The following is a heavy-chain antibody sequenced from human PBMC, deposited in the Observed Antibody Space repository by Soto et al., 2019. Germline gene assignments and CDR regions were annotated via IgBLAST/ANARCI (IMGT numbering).Heavy chain of an antibody. V-gene: IGHV4-31*03. CDR1: GGSISSGGYY. CDR3: ARLNDYGDYEGDKKFDY. Sequence: SETLSLTCTVSGGSISSGGYYWSWIRQHPGKGLEWIGYIYYSGSTYYNPSLKSRVTISVDTSKNQFSLKLSSVTAADTAVYYCARLNDYGDYEGDKKFDYWGQGTLVTVSS. D-gene: IGHD4-17*01. J-gene: IGHJ4*02. CDR2: IYYSGST.